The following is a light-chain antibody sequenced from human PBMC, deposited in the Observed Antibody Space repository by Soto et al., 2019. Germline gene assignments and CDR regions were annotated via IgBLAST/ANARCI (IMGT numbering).Light chain of an antibody. CDR2: DAS. J-gene: IGKJ5*01. CDR3: QQFNSYTVT. V-gene: IGKV1-13*02. CDR1: QGISSA. Sequence: AIQLTQPPSSLSASVGDRVTITCRASQGISSAVAWYQQKPGKDPKILIYDASSLESGVPSRFRGRGSGTAFTHTISSLQPEDFATYDGQQFNSYTVTFGQGTRLEIK.